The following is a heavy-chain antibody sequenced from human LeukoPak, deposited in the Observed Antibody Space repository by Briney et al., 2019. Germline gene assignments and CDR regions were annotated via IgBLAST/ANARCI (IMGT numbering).Heavy chain of an antibody. CDR1: GGSISSSSYY. J-gene: IGHJ2*01. Sequence: PSETLSLTCTVSGGSISSSSYYWGWIRQPPGKGLEWIGSIYYSGSTYYNPSLKSRVTISVDTSKNQFSLKLSSVTAADTAVYYCARAYGDYTSDWYFDLWGRGTLVTVSS. CDR2: IYYSGST. D-gene: IGHD4-17*01. CDR3: ARAYGDYTSDWYFDL. V-gene: IGHV4-39*07.